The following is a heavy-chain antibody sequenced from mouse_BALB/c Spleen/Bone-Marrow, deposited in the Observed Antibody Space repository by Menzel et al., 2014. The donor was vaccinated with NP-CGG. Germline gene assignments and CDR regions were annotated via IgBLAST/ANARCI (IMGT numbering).Heavy chain of an antibody. CDR2: VRLKSNNYAT. Sequence: EVKLMESGGGLVQPGGSMKLSCVASGFTFSNYWMNWVRQSPEKGLEWVAEVRLKSNNYATHYAEPVKGRFTISRDDSKSSVYLQMNNLRAEDTGIYYCTRQPYYGYFDYWGQGTTLTVSS. J-gene: IGHJ2*01. D-gene: IGHD1-1*01. V-gene: IGHV6-6*02. CDR3: TRQPYYGYFDY. CDR1: GFTFSNYW.